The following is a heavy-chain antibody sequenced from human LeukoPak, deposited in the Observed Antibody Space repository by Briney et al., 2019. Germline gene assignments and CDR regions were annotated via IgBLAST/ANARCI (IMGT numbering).Heavy chain of an antibody. Sequence: PGGSLRLSCAASGFTFSSYSMNWVRQAPGQGLEWVANIKRDGNEKNYVDSVRGRFSISRDNAKKSLYLQMDSLRAEDTAVYYCAKEGAYPIITYDSWGQGALVTVSS. CDR3: AKEGAYPIITYDS. D-gene: IGHD3-10*01. CDR2: IKRDGNEK. CDR1: GFTFSSYS. J-gene: IGHJ5*01. V-gene: IGHV3-7*01.